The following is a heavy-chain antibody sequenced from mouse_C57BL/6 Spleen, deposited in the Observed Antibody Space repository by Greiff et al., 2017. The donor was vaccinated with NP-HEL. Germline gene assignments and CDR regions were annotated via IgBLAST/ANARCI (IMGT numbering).Heavy chain of an antibody. D-gene: IGHD1-1*01. CDR2: IYPGDGDT. Sequence: LVESGAELVKPGASVKISCKASGYAFSSYWMNWVKQRPGKGLEWIGQIYPGDGDTNYNGKFKGKATLTADKSSSTAYMQLSSLTSEDSAVYFCARRGYYGSSLYWYFDVWGTGTTVTVSS. CDR1: GYAFSSYW. J-gene: IGHJ1*03. CDR3: ARRGYYGSSLYWYFDV. V-gene: IGHV1-80*01.